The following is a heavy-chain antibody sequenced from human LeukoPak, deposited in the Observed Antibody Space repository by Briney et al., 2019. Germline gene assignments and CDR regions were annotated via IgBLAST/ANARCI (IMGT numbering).Heavy chain of an antibody. CDR2: INHSGST. J-gene: IGHJ6*02. CDR3: ARGPSQYYDIVTGFKALKYYYWRDV. V-gene: IGHV4-34*01. D-gene: IGHD3-9*01. CDR1: GGSFSGYY. Sequence: SETLSLTCAVYGGSFSGYYWSWIRQPPGKGLEWIGEINHSGSTNYNPSLKGRVTISVDTSKNQFLLKLRSVTAADLAVYYCARGPSQYYDIVTGFKALKYYYWRDVWGQGTTVTVSS.